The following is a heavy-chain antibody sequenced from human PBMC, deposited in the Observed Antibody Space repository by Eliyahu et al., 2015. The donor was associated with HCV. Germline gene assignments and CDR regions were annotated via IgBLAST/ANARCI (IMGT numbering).Heavy chain of an antibody. CDR3: VRVKGGFWSGYYDH. Sequence: EVLLVESGGALVQPGGSLRLSCAASGFTFRDYWMDWVRQAPGKGPVWVSRINNYESSTTYADSVQGRFTISRDNAKNTLYLHMNSLRVEDTTVYYCVRVKGGFWSGYYDHWGQGTLVSVSS. J-gene: IGHJ5*02. D-gene: IGHD3-3*01. V-gene: IGHV3-74*01. CDR2: INNYESST. CDR1: GFTFRDYW.